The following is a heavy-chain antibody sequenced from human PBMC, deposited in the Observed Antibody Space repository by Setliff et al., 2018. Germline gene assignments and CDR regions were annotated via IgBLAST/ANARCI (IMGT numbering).Heavy chain of an antibody. CDR2: IYPGDSDT. D-gene: IGHD6-19*01. V-gene: IGHV5-51*01. J-gene: IGHJ3*02. CDR1: GYSFTSYW. Sequence: PGESLKISCKGSGYSFTSYWIGWVRQMPGKGLEWMGIIYPGDSDTRYSPSFQGQVTIPADKSISTAYLQWSSLKASDTAMYYCARQAVAGNDAFDIWGQGTTVTVSS. CDR3: ARQAVAGNDAFDI.